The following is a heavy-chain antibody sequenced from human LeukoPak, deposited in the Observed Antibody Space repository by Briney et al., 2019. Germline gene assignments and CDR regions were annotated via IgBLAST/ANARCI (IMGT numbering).Heavy chain of an antibody. D-gene: IGHD5-18*01. Sequence: GGSLRLSCEGSGLTFEDYTMHWVRQAPGKGLEWVGRIKSKTDGGTTDYAAPVKGRFTISRDDSKNTLYLQMNSLKTEDTAVYYCTQYTYGFFQYWGQGTLVTVSS. CDR3: TQYTYGFFQY. CDR2: IKSKTDGGTT. CDR1: GLTFEDYT. J-gene: IGHJ4*02. V-gene: IGHV3-15*01.